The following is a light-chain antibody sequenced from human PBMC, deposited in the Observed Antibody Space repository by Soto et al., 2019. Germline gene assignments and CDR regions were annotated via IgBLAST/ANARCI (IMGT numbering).Light chain of an antibody. V-gene: IGKV3-15*01. CDR1: QSVSNN. CDR3: QQYNNWPRT. CDR2: AAS. Sequence: EIVMTQSPATLSVSPGERATLSCRASQSVSNNLAWYQQKPGQAPRLLIYAASTRATGIPARFSGSGSGTEFTLTISSLQYEDFAVYYCQQYNNWPRTFGQGTKVEIK. J-gene: IGKJ1*01.